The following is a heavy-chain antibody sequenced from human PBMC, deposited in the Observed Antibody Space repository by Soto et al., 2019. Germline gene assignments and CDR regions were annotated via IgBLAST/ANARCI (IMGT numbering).Heavy chain of an antibody. D-gene: IGHD1-26*01. CDR3: AGDIRSGSYRFDY. V-gene: IGHV4-59*08. CDR1: DGSISSYY. CDR2: IYDNGRT. Sequence: SETLSLTCTVSDGSISSYYWSWIRPPPGKGLEWIGYIYDNGRTTYNPSLKSRVTISVDTSKNQFSLKLSSVTAADTAVYYCAGDIRSGSYRFDYWGQGTLVTVSS. J-gene: IGHJ4*02.